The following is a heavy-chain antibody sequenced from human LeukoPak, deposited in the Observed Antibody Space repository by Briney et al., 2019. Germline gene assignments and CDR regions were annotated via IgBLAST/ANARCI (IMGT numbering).Heavy chain of an antibody. CDR1: GYTFTSYG. J-gene: IGHJ5*02. V-gene: IGHV1-18*01. CDR3: ARDFYYDSSSNWFDP. D-gene: IGHD3-22*01. Sequence: ASVKVSCKASGYTFTSYGISWVRQAPGQGLEWMGWISAYNGNTNYAQKLQGRVTMTTDTSTSTAYMELRSLRSDDTAVYYCARDFYYDSSSNWFDPWGQGTLVTVSS. CDR2: ISAYNGNT.